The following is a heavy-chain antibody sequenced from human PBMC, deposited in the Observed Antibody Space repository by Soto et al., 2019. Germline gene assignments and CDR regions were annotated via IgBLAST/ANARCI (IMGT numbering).Heavy chain of an antibody. Sequence: ASVKVSCKASGYSFTGYYMHWVRQAPGQGLEWMGWINPNSGGTNYAQKFQGRVTMTRDTSISTAYMELSRLRSDDTAVYYCARGENYYDSSGYSNWGQGTLVTVYS. D-gene: IGHD3-22*01. J-gene: IGHJ4*02. CDR3: ARGENYYDSSGYSN. CDR2: INPNSGGT. CDR1: GYSFTGYY. V-gene: IGHV1-2*02.